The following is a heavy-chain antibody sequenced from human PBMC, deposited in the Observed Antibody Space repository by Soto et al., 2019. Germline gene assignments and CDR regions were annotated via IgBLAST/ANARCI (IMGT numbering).Heavy chain of an antibody. CDR2: IYWDHDK. V-gene: IGHV2-5*02. CDR3: ARLYYYDSSGLNVDY. J-gene: IGHJ4*02. CDR1: GFSISTSGVG. D-gene: IGHD3-22*01. Sequence: QITLKESGPTLVKPTQTLTLTCTFSGFSISTSGVGVGWLRQPPGKALEWLALIYWDHDKRYRPSLKSRLTITKDTSKTQVVLTMTSMDPVDTATYYCARLYYYDSSGLNVDYWGQGTLVTVSS.